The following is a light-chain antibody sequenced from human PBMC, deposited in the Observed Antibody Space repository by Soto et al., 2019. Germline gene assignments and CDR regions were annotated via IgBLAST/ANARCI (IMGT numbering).Light chain of an antibody. CDR3: QQYGSSPFT. Sequence: EIVLTQSPGTLSLSPGERATLSCRASQSVSSSYLAWYQQKPGQAPRLLIYGASSRATGIPVRFSGSGSGTDFTLTISRLEPGDFAVYYCQQYGSSPFTFGGGTKVEIK. J-gene: IGKJ4*01. CDR2: GAS. CDR1: QSVSSSY. V-gene: IGKV3-20*01.